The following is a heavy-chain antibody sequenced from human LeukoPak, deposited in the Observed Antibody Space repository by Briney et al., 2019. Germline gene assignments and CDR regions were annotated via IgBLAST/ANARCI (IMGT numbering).Heavy chain of an antibody. J-gene: IGHJ6*03. D-gene: IGHD6-13*01. Sequence: GGSLRLSCAASGFTFDDYAMHWVRQAPGKGLEWVSGISWNSGSIGYADSVKGRFTISRDNAKNSLYLQMNSLRPEDTALYYCAKARGAAAGINYYMDVWGKGTTVTISS. CDR3: AKARGAAAGINYYMDV. V-gene: IGHV3-9*01. CDR2: ISWNSGSI. CDR1: GFTFDDYA.